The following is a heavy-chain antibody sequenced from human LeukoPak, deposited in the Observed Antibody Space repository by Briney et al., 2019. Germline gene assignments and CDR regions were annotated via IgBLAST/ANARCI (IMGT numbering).Heavy chain of an antibody. CDR1: GFTFDDYA. CDR3: AKDAANYPFFFDS. V-gene: IGHV3-23*01. D-gene: IGHD4/OR15-4a*01. Sequence: QPGGSLRLSCAASGFTFDDYAMTWVRQAPGKGLEWVSSISGSDSKTYYADSVKGRFTISRDNSKNTVYLQMNGLRAEDTAIYYCAKDAANYPFFFDSWGQGTPVTVSS. CDR2: ISGSDSKT. J-gene: IGHJ4*02.